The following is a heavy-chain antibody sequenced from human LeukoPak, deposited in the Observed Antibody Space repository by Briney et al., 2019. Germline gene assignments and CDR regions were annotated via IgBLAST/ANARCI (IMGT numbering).Heavy chain of an antibody. CDR2: ISSSSSTI. CDR1: GFTFSSYS. D-gene: IGHD3-16*01. CDR3: AREISRFGI. J-gene: IGHJ4*02. V-gene: IGHV3-48*02. Sequence: PGGSLRLSCAASGFTFSSYSMNWVRQAPGKGLEWVSYISSSSSTIYYADSVKGRFTISRDNAQNSVYLQMNSLRDEDTAVYYCAREISRFGIWGQGTLVTVSS.